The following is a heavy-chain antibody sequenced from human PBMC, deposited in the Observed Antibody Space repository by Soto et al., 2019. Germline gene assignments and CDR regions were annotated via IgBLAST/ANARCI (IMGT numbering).Heavy chain of an antibody. Sequence: QVQLQESGPGLVKPSETLSLTCTISGGPMNNYYCSWFRQPRGQGLEWIGYMGYNGFTRYNPSLRWRVAISLDTAKSQFSLNLSSVPAADTALYYCARQGFGELHGLVDVWGQGITVTVSS. D-gene: IGHD3-10*01. CDR2: MGYNGFT. CDR3: ARQGFGELHGLVDV. CDR1: GGPMNNYY. J-gene: IGHJ6*02. V-gene: IGHV4-59*08.